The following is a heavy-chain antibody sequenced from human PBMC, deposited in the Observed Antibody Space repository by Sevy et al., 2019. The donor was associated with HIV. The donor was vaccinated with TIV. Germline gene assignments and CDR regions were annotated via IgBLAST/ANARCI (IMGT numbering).Heavy chain of an antibody. J-gene: IGHJ1*01. Sequence: ASVKVSCKASGYTFTSYGISWVRQAPGQGLEWMGWISAYNGNKNYAQKLQGRVTMTTDTSTSTAYMELRSLGSDDTAVYYCASHRMYYYDSSGYGAEYFQHWGQGTLVTVSS. CDR2: ISAYNGNK. CDR1: GYTFTSYG. V-gene: IGHV1-18*01. D-gene: IGHD3-22*01. CDR3: ASHRMYYYDSSGYGAEYFQH.